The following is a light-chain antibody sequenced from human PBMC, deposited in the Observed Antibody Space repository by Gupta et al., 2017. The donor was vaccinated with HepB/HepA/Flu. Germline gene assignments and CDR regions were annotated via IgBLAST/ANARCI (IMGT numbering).Light chain of an antibody. Sequence: LGERATINCKSSQSVLYSSNNKNYLAWYQQKPGQPPKLLIYWASTRESGVPDRFSGSGSGTDFTLTISSLQAEDVAVYYCQQDYSTPQTFGQGTKVEIK. CDR1: QSVLYSSNNKNY. CDR2: WAS. J-gene: IGKJ1*01. V-gene: IGKV4-1*01. CDR3: QQDYSTPQT.